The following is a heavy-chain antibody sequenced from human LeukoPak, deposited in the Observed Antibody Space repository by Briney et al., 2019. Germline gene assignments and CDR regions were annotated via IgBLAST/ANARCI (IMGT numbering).Heavy chain of an antibody. Sequence: SETLSLTCTVSGGSISSYYWSWIRQPPGKGLEWIGYIYYSGSTNYNPSLKSRVTISVGTSKNRFSLKLSSVTAADTAVYYCARGDIAARRTFDYWGQGTLVTVSS. CDR2: IYYSGST. J-gene: IGHJ4*02. CDR1: GGSISSYY. CDR3: ARGDIAARRTFDY. D-gene: IGHD6-6*01. V-gene: IGHV4-59*01.